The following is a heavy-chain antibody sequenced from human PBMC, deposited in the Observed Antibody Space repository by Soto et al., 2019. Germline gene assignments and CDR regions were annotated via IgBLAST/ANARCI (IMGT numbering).Heavy chain of an antibody. J-gene: IGHJ4*02. V-gene: IGHV3-23*01. Sequence: PGGSLRLSCAASGFIFSNYAMSWVRQDPGKGLEWVSGINEDGSTTFYADSVKGRFAISRDNSKNTLYLQMNSLRVEDTALYYCAKDYPSLASGSHDPLFAFWGQGTQVTVSS. D-gene: IGHD3-10*01. CDR1: GFIFSNYA. CDR2: INEDGSTT. CDR3: AKDYPSLASGSHDPLFAF.